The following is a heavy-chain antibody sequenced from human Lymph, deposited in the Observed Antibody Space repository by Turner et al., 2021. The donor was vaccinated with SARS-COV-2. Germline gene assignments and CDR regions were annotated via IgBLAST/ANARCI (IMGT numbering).Heavy chain of an antibody. V-gene: IGHV3-23*01. D-gene: IGHD3-16*01. J-gene: IGHJ6*02. CDR2: ISGSGGST. CDR1: GFTFNTDA. CDR3: ANLYPTVSWEFPYGMDV. Sequence: EVQLLESGGGLVQPGWSLRLSCAAAGFTFNTDAISWVRQAPGKGLEWDSTISGSGGSTYYADSVKGRFIISRDNSKNTLYLQMNSLRAEDTAVYYCANLYPTVSWEFPYGMDVWGQGTTVTVSS.